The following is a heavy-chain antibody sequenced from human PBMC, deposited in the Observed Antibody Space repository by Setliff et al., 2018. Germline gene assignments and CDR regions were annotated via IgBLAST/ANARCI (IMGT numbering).Heavy chain of an antibody. J-gene: IGHJ3*01. V-gene: IGHV5-51*01. D-gene: IGHD2-2*03. CDR3: ARLIGSCSSSSCSGALDL. CDR2: VYPGDSDT. Sequence: GESLKISCKGSGYRFTNSWIVWVRQMPGRGLEWLGIVYPGDSDTRYNPSFQGQVTISVDKSIDTAYLQSSSLKASDSAIYYCARLIGSCSSSSCSGALDLWGQGTMVTVSS. CDR1: GYRFTNSW.